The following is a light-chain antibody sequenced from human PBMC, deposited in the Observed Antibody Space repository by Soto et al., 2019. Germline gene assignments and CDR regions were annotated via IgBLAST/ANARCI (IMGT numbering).Light chain of an antibody. CDR1: QTLLPSDGKTY. J-gene: IGKJ1*01. CDR3: MQATQLPWT. CDR2: EVS. V-gene: IGKV2D-29*01. Sequence: DIVMTQTPLSLSVTPGQPAAMSRKSSQTLLPSDGKTYLYWYLQKPGQPPQVLIYEVSNRFSGVPDRFSGSGSGTDFTLKISRVEAEDAGIYYCMQATQLPWTFGQGTKVEI.